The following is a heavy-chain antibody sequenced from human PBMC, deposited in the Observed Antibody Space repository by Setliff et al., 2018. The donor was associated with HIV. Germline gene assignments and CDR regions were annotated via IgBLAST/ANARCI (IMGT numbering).Heavy chain of an antibody. CDR3: ARDLELGRPREDAFDF. J-gene: IGHJ3*01. Sequence: PSETLSLTCTVSGGSISNYYWSWIRQPPGKGLEWIGEINHSGSTNYNPSLKSRVTISVDTSKNQFSLKLGSVTAADTAVYYCARDLELGRPREDAFDFWGQGTMVTVSS. V-gene: IGHV4-34*01. CDR1: GGSISNYY. CDR2: INHSGST. D-gene: IGHD1-26*01.